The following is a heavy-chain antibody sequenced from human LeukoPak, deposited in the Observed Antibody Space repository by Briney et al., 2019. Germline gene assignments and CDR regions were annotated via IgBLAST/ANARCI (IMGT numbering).Heavy chain of an antibody. J-gene: IGHJ4*02. CDR1: GVSISSYY. CDR2: IYYSGSN. Sequence: PSETLSLTCTVSGVSISSYYWSWVRQPPGKGQEWVGYIYYSGSNNYNPFLRSGVTISVDTSKNQFSLKLSSVPAADTAVYYCARDRGSRFDYWGQGTLVTVSS. D-gene: IGHD6-13*01. CDR3: ARDRGSRFDY. V-gene: IGHV4-59*01.